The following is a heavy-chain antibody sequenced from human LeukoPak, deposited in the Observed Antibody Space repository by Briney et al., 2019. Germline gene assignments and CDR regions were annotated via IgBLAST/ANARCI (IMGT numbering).Heavy chain of an antibody. CDR3: ARKPDYFDY. CDR1: GYSISSGYY. CDR2: IYHSGST. J-gene: IGHJ4*02. V-gene: IGHV4-38-2*02. Sequence: SETLSLTCTVSGYSISSGYYWGWIRPPPGKGLEWIGRIYHSGSTYYNPSLKSRVTISVDTSKNQFSLKLSSVTAADTAVYYCARKPDYFDYWGQGTLVTVSS.